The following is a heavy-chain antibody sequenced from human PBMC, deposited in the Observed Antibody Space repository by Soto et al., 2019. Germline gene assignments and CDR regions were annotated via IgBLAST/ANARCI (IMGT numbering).Heavy chain of an antibody. Sequence: SGPTLVNPTQTLTLTCTFSGFSLSTSEMCVSWIRQPPGKALEWLALIDWDDDKYYSTSLKTRLTISKDTSKNQVVLTVTNMDPVDTATYYCARIRTDKNYCYYGMDVRGQGTTVTVSS. J-gene: IGHJ6*02. V-gene: IGHV2-70*01. CDR3: ARIRTDKNYCYYGMDV. CDR2: IDWDDDK. CDR1: GFSLSTSEMC.